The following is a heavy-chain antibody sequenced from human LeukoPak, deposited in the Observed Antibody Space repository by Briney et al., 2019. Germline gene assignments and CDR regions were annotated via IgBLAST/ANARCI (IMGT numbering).Heavy chain of an antibody. CDR2: MNPNSGNT. D-gene: IGHD4-23*01. Sequence: GASVKVSCKASGYTFTSYDINWVRQATGQGLEWMRWMNPNSGNTGYAQKFQGRVTMTRNTSISTAYMELSSLRSEDTAVYYCARAYRPMTTVVPDYWGQGTLVTVSS. V-gene: IGHV1-8*01. CDR1: GYTFTSYD. CDR3: ARAYRPMTTVVPDY. J-gene: IGHJ4*02.